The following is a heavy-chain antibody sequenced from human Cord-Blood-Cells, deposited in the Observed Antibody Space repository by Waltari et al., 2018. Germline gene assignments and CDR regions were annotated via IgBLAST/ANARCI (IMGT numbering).Heavy chain of an antibody. CDR3: ASGQLLLHSFDY. CDR2: INAGNVNT. V-gene: IGHV1-3*01. CDR1: GYTFTSYA. J-gene: IGHJ4*02. Sequence: QVQLVQSGAEVKKPGASVKVSCKASGYTFTSYAMHWVRQAPGQRLEWMGWINAGNVNTKYSQKFQGRVTITRDTSASTAYMELSSLRSEDTAVYYCASGQLLLHSFDYWSQGTLVTVSS. D-gene: IGHD2-15*01.